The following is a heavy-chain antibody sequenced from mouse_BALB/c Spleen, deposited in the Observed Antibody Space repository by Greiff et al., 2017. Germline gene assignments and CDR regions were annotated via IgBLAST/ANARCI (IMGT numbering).Heavy chain of an antibody. V-gene: IGHV1-14*01. J-gene: IGHJ1*01. CDR2: INPYNDGT. CDR3: ATLDSYWYFDV. CDR1: GYTFTSYV. Sequence: VQLQQSGPELVKPGASVKMSCKASGYTFTSYVMHWVKQKPGQGLEWIGYINPYNDGTKYNEKFKGKATLTSDKSSSTAYMELSSLTSEDSAVYYCATLDSYWYFDVWGAGTTVTVSS. D-gene: IGHD3-2*01.